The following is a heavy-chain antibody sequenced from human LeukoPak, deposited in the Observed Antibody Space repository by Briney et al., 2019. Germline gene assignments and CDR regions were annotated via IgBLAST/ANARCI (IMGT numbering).Heavy chain of an antibody. J-gene: IGHJ4*02. CDR2: ISGSGDST. D-gene: IGHD5-18*01. Sequence: GGSLRLSCAASGFTFSSYAMTWVRQAPGKGLEWVSGISGSGDSTYYADSVKGRSTISRDNSKNTLYLQMNSLRAEDTAVYYCATPGYSYAERDFWGQGTLVTVSS. V-gene: IGHV3-23*01. CDR3: ATPGYSYAERDF. CDR1: GFTFSSYA.